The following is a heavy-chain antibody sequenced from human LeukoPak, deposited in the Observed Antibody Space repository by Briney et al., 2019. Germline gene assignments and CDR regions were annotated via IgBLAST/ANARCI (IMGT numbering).Heavy chain of an antibody. V-gene: IGHV1-69*05. CDR1: GGTFSSYA. Sequence: GASVKVSCKASGGTFSSYAISWARQAPGQGLEWMGGIIPIFGTANYAQKLQGRVTMTTDTSTSTAYMELRSLRSDDTAVYYCARDKPAIYGSGNMNIWGQGTMVTVSS. CDR3: ARDKPAIYGSGNMNI. D-gene: IGHD3-10*01. CDR2: IIPIFGTA. J-gene: IGHJ3*02.